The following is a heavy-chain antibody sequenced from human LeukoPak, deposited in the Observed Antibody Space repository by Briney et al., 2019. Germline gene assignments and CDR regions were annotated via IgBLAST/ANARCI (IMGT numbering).Heavy chain of an antibody. J-gene: IGHJ4*02. CDR3: AISPEGDGYNLYFDY. V-gene: IGHV5-51*01. CDR1: GYSFTSYW. Sequence: GESLKISCQGSGYSFTSYWIGWVRQMPGKGLEWMGIIYPGDSDTRYSPSFQGQVTISADKSISTAYLQWSSLKASDTAMYYCAISPEGDGYNLYFDYWGQGTLVTVSS. CDR2: IYPGDSDT. D-gene: IGHD5-12*01.